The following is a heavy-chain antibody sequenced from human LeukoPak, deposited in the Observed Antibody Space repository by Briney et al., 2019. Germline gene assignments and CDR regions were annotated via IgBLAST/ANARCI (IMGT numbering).Heavy chain of an antibody. CDR1: GGTFSSYA. CDR3: ARHPPYYDILTGYYYYYYGMDV. CDR2: IILIFGTA. J-gene: IGHJ6*04. Sequence: SVKVSCKASGGTFSSYAISWVRQARGQGLEWMGGIILIFGTANYAQKFQGRVTITPDESTSTPYMELSSLRSEDTAVYYCARHPPYYDILTGYYYYYYGMDVWGKGTTVTVSS. V-gene: IGHV1-69*13. D-gene: IGHD3-9*01.